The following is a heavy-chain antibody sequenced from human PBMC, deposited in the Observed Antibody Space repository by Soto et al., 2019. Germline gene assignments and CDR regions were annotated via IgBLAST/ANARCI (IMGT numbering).Heavy chain of an antibody. CDR2: IRSKANSYAT. Sequence: GGSLRLSCAASGFTFSGSAMHWVRQASGKGLEWVGRIRSKANSYATAYAASGKGRFTISRGDSKNTAYLQMNSLKTEDTAVYYCTRSAAAGQNYYYYYMDVWGKGTTVTVSS. CDR3: TRSAAAGQNYYYYYMDV. CDR1: GFTFSGSA. J-gene: IGHJ6*03. D-gene: IGHD6-13*01. V-gene: IGHV3-73*01.